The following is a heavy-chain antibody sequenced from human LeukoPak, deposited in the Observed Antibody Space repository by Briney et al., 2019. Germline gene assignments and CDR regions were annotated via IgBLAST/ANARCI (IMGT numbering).Heavy chain of an antibody. D-gene: IGHD6-13*01. CDR3: ARGISGQLVPHNWFDP. Sequence: GSLRLSCAVSGFTFSGYSMNWVRQAPGKGLEWVSYISSGSSTIYYADSVKGRFTIPRDNAKNSLYLQMNSLRDEDTAVYYCARGISGQLVPHNWFDPWGQGTLVTVSS. V-gene: IGHV3-48*02. CDR2: ISSGSSTI. CDR1: GFTFSGYS. J-gene: IGHJ5*02.